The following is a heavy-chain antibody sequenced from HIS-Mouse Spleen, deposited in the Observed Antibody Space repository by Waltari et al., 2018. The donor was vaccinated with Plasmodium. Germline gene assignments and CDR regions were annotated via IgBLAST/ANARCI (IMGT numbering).Heavy chain of an antibody. CDR3: AKTIKYYDILTGYPFDY. D-gene: IGHD3-9*01. V-gene: IGHV3-23*01. J-gene: IGHJ4*02. Sequence: EVQLLESGGGLVQPGGSLRLSCAASGLTFRSSAMSWVRPAPGKGLEWVSAISGSGGSTYYADSVKGRFTISRDNSKNTRYLQMNSLRAEDTAVYYCAKTIKYYDILTGYPFDYWGQGTLVTVSS. CDR1: GLTFRSSA. CDR2: ISGSGGST.